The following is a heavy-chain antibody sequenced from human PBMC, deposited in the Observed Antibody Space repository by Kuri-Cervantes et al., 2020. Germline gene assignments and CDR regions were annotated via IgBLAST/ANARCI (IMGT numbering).Heavy chain of an antibody. V-gene: IGHV4-4*02. CDR1: GGSISSSNW. CDR3: ASGRGGAFDI. CDR2: IYYSGST. J-gene: IGHJ3*02. D-gene: IGHD1-1*01. Sequence: SETMSPTCAVYGGSISSSNWWSWVRQPPGKGLEWIGYIYYSGSTNYNPSLKSRVTISVDTSKNQFSLKLSSVTAADTAVYYCASGRGGAFDIWGQGTMVTVSS.